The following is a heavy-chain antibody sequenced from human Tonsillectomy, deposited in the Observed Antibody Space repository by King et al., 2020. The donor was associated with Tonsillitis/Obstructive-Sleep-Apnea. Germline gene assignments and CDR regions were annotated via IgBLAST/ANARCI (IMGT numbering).Heavy chain of an antibody. Sequence: VQLQQWGAGLLKPSETLSLTCAVYGGSFSGYYWSWIRQPPGKGLEWIGEINHSGGTNYNPSLKSRVTISVDTSKNQFSLELSSVTAADTAVYYCARQGSGYPFDFWGQGTLVTVSS. D-gene: IGHD3-3*01. V-gene: IGHV4-34*01. CDR3: ARQGSGYPFDF. CDR2: INHSGGT. J-gene: IGHJ4*02. CDR1: GGSFSGYY.